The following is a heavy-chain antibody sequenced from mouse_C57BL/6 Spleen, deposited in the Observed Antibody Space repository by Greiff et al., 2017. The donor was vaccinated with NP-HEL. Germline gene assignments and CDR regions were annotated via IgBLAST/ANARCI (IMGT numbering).Heavy chain of an antibody. Sequence: QVQLQQSGPELVKPGASVKISCKASGYAFSSSWMNWVKQRPGKGLEWIGRIYPGDGDTNYNGKFKGKATLTADKSSSTADMQLSSLTSDDSAVYFCARYYGSTPFAYWGQGTLVTVSA. D-gene: IGHD1-1*01. CDR1: GYAFSSSW. CDR2: IYPGDGDT. V-gene: IGHV1-82*01. J-gene: IGHJ3*01. CDR3: ARYYGSTPFAY.